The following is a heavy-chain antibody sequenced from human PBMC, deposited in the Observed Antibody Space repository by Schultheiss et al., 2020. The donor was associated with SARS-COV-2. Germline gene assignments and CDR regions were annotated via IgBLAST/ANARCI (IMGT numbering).Heavy chain of an antibody. V-gene: IGHV4-39*07. Sequence: SETLSLTCTVSGGSISSSSYYWGWIRQPPGKGLEWIGSIYYSGSTYYNPSLKSRVTISVDKSKNQFSLKLTSVTAADTAVYYCARDLMSSSWYEAYYGMDVWGQGTTVTVSS. CDR2: IYYSGST. CDR1: GGSISSSSYY. CDR3: ARDLMSSSWYEAYYGMDV. D-gene: IGHD6-13*01. J-gene: IGHJ6*02.